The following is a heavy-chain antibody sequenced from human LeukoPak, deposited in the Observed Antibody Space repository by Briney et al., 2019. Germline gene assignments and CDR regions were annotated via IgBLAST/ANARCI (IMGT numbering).Heavy chain of an antibody. J-gene: IGHJ4*02. Sequence: PGGSLRLSCAASGFSVTAYGIHWARQAPGKGLEWVATIQWDGSNKYYVDSVKGRFTFSRDNSKNTVYLQMNSLRSEDTAVYYCARREAVGAMSDFDDWGQGTLVTVSS. D-gene: IGHD1-26*01. V-gene: IGHV3-30*02. CDR2: IQWDGSNK. CDR1: GFSVTAYG. CDR3: ARREAVGAMSDFDD.